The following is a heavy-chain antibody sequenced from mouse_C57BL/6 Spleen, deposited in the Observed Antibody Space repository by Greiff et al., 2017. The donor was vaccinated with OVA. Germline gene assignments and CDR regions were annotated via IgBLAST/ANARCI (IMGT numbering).Heavy chain of an antibody. CDR3: ASDYGNHFDY. V-gene: IGHV3-6*01. CDR1: GYSITSGYY. J-gene: IGHJ2*01. CDR2: ISYDGSN. D-gene: IGHD2-1*01. Sequence: VQLQQSGPGLVKPSQSLSLTCSVTGYSITSGYYWNWIRQFPGNKLEWMGYISYDGSNNYNPSLKNRISITRDTSKNQFFLKLNSVTTEDTATYYCASDYGNHFDYWGQGTTLTVSS.